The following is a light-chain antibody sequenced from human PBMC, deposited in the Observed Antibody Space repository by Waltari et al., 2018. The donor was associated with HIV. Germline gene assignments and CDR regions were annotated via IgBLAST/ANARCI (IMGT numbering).Light chain of an antibody. V-gene: IGLV2-23*02. CDR1: SSDVGSYNL. CDR2: EVS. CDR3: CSYACSWDV. Sequence: QSALTQPASVSGSPGQSITISCTGTSSDVGSYNLVSWYQQHPGKAPKLMIYEVSKRPSCVSNRFSGSKSGNTSSLTISGLQAEDEADYYCCSYACSWDVFGTVTKVIVL. J-gene: IGLJ1*01.